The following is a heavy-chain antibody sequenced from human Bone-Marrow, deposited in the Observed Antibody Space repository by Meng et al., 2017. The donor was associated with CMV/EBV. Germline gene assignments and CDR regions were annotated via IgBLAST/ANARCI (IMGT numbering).Heavy chain of an antibody. CDR3: ARAQAVAGRFCVY. Sequence: QLQLQQWGAGLLKPSETPSLTCAVYGGSFSGYYWSWIRQPPGKGLEWIGEINHSGSTNYNPSLKSRVTISVDTSKNQFSLKLSSVTAADTAVYYCARAQAVAGRFCVYWGQGTLVTVSS. CDR2: INHSGST. V-gene: IGHV4-34*01. CDR1: GGSFSGYY. D-gene: IGHD6-19*01. J-gene: IGHJ4*02.